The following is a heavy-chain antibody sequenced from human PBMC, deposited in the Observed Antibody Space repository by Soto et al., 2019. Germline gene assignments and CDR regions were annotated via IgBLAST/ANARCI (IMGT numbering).Heavy chain of an antibody. CDR3: ARTVEYDSIPYYYADF. CDR2: ISGYNGNT. V-gene: IGHV1-18*01. CDR1: GYTFNTYA. D-gene: IGHD2-21*01. J-gene: IGHJ4*01. Sequence: SVKVSCKASGYTFNTYAITWVRQAPGQGLEWMGWISGYNGNTNYAQTLQGRGTMTTDTSTSTAYLELRSLRSDDTAVYYCARTVEYDSIPYYYADFWGQGTLVTVSS.